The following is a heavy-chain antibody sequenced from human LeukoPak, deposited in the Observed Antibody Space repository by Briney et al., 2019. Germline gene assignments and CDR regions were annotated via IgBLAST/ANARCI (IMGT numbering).Heavy chain of an antibody. Sequence: PGVSLRLSCAASGFTFSTYAMSWVRQAPGQGLEWVSAISGSGGSTYYADSVKGRFTISRDNSKNTLYLQMNSLRAEDTAVYYCANQPGGLVVVITSAGFDYWGQGTLVTVSS. CDR1: GFTFSTYA. V-gene: IGHV3-23*01. J-gene: IGHJ4*02. CDR2: ISGSGGST. CDR3: ANQPGGLVVVITSAGFDY. D-gene: IGHD3-22*01.